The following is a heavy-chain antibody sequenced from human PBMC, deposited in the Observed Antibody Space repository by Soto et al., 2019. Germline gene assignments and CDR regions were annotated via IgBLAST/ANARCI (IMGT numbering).Heavy chain of an antibody. Sequence: SETLSLTCAVYGGSVSGYFWSWIRQPPGKGLEWIGEINHSGTTSYSPSLDSRVTTSVDTSKNQFSLRLSSVTAADTAIYYCARRYCSDSYCSYFDYWGRGTLVTVS. CDR1: GGSVSGYF. V-gene: IGHV4-34*01. CDR2: INHSGTT. J-gene: IGHJ4*02. CDR3: ARRYCSDSYCSYFDY. D-gene: IGHD2-15*01.